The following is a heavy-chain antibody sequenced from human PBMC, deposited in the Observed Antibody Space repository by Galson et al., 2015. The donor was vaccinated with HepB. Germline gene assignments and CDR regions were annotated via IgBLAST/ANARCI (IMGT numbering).Heavy chain of an antibody. J-gene: IGHJ6*02. CDR2: ISYDGSNK. D-gene: IGHD5-18*01. CDR3: ARGDSYGTRYYYYAMDV. CDR1: GFTFSSYA. Sequence: LRLSCAATGFTFSSYAMHWVRQAPGKGLEWVAVISYDGSNKYDADSVKGRLTISRDSSKNTLYLQMNSLRAEDTAVYFCARGDSYGTRYYYYAMDVWGQGTTVIVSS. V-gene: IGHV3-30-3*01.